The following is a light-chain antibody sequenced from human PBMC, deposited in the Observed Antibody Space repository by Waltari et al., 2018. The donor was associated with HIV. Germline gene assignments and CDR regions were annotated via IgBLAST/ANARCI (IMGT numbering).Light chain of an antibody. CDR1: QGIRND. CDR2: VAS. V-gene: IGKV1-17*01. Sequence: DIQMTQSPSSLSASVVDRVTITCRASQGIRNDVGWYQQKPGKAPKRLIYVASSVESGVPSRFSGSGSGREFTLTISSLQPEDFATYFCLQYNSYPWTFGQGTKVEIK. J-gene: IGKJ1*01. CDR3: LQYNSYPWT.